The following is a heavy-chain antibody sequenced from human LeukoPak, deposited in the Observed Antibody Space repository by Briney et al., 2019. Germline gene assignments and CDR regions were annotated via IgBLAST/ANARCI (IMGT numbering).Heavy chain of an antibody. Sequence: SETLSLTCTVSGGSISSSSYYWGWIRQPPGKGLEWIGNIYYSGSTYYNPSLKSRVTISVDTSKNQFSLKLSSVTAADTAVYYCARGLLGYCSGGSCYSTQKKYYFDYWGQGTLVTVSS. V-gene: IGHV4-39*07. CDR1: GGSISSSSYY. D-gene: IGHD2-15*01. J-gene: IGHJ4*02. CDR3: ARGLLGYCSGGSCYSTQKKYYFDY. CDR2: IYYSGST.